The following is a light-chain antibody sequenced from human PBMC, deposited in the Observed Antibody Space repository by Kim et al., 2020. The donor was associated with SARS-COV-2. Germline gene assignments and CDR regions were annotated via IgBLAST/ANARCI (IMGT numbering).Light chain of an antibody. CDR2: LNSDGSH. Sequence: VKLTCTRGSGHSSYAIAWHQQQPEKGPRYLMKLNSDGSHSKGDGIPDRFSGSSSGAERYLTISSLQSEDEADYYCQTWGTGIFWVFGGGTKLTVL. CDR3: QTWGTGIFWV. CDR1: SGHSSYA. J-gene: IGLJ3*02. V-gene: IGLV4-69*01.